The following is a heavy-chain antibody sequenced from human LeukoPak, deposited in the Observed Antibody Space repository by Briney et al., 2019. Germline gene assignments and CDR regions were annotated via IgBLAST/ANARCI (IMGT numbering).Heavy chain of an antibody. J-gene: IGHJ4*02. D-gene: IGHD3-10*01. CDR1: GGSISSSSYY. V-gene: IGHV4-61*05. CDR2: IYYSGST. CDR3: ARRGYYGSGSYLDY. Sequence: SSETLSLTCTVSGGSISSSSYYWGWIRQPPGKGLEWIGYIYYSGSTNYNPSLKSRVTISVDTSKNQFSLKLSSVTAADTAVYYCARRGYYGSGSYLDYWGQGTLVTVSS.